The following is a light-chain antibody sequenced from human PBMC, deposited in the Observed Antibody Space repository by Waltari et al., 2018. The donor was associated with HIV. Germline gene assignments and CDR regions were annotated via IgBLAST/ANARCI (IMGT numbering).Light chain of an antibody. V-gene: IGLV1-40*01. J-gene: IGLJ3*02. CDR3: QSYDSSLSGSGV. Sequence: QSVLTQPPSVSGAPGQRVTISCTGSSSNIAAGYDVHWYQQLPGTAPKLLIYGNSNRPSGVPDRFSGSKSGTSASLAITGLQAEDEADYYCQSYDSSLSGSGVFGGGTKLTVL. CDR2: GNS. CDR1: SSNIAAGYD.